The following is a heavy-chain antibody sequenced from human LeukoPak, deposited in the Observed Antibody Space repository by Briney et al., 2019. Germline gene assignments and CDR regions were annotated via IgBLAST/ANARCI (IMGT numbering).Heavy chain of an antibody. CDR3: ARVDATSLAVHY. V-gene: IGHV1-2*02. J-gene: IGHJ4*02. Sequence: ASEKVSCKTSGYTFTRYYLNWVRQAPGQGLEWMGRINPNTGGTDSGQKIQGRVTMTRDTSISTAYMELSSLTFDDTAVYYCARVDATSLAVHYWGQGTLVTVSS. CDR1: GYTFTRYY. D-gene: IGHD6-19*01. CDR2: INPNTGGT.